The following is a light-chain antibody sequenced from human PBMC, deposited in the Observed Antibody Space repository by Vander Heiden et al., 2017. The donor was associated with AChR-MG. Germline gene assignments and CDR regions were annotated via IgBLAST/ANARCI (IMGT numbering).Light chain of an antibody. Sequence: DIQMTQSPSTLSASVGDRVTITCRASQSIRSWLAWYQQKPGKAPKLLIYTASNLQSGVPSRFSGSGSGTDFTLTISSLQPDDFASYYCQQYNNYPFTFGHGTKVDI. V-gene: IGKV1-5*03. CDR1: QSIRSW. CDR3: QQYNNYPFT. J-gene: IGKJ3*01. CDR2: TAS.